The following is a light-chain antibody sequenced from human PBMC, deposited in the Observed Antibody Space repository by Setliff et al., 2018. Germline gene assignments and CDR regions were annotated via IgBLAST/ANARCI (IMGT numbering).Light chain of an antibody. J-gene: IGLJ2*01. CDR2: GDT. V-gene: IGLV1-40*01. Sequence: QSVLTQPPSVSGAPGQRVTISCTGSSSNIGAGYDVHWYQQLPETAPRLLIYGDTNRPSGVPDRFSGSKSGTSASLAITGLQAEDEADYYCSSYTSSITLVFGGGTKGTVL. CDR1: SSNIGAGYD. CDR3: SSYTSSITLV.